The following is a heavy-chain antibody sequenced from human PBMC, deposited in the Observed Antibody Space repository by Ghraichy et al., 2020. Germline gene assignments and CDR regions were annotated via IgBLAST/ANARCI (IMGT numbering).Heavy chain of an antibody. CDR3: AVNWNRVDDAFDI. Sequence: SETLSLTCTVSGGSISSSSYYWGWIRQPPGKGLEWIGSIYYSGSTYYNPSLKSRVTISVDTSKNQFSLKLSSVTAADTAVYYCAVNWNRVDDAFDIWGQGTMVTVSS. V-gene: IGHV4-39*07. CDR2: IYYSGST. D-gene: IGHD1-1*01. CDR1: GGSISSSSYY. J-gene: IGHJ3*02.